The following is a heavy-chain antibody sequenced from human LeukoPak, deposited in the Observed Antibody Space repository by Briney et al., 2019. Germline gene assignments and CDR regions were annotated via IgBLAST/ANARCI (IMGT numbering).Heavy chain of an antibody. J-gene: IGHJ5*02. V-gene: IGHV1-8*03. D-gene: IGHD6-13*01. CDR3: ARVFQQLARTMMYNWFDP. Sequence: ASVKVSCKTSGYTFTNYDINWVRQATGQGLEWMGWINPKSGRTGYAQKFQGRVTFTRNTSISTAYMELNNLRSDDTAVYYCARVFQQLARTMMYNWFDPWGQGTLVTVSS. CDR2: INPKSGRT. CDR1: GYTFTNYD.